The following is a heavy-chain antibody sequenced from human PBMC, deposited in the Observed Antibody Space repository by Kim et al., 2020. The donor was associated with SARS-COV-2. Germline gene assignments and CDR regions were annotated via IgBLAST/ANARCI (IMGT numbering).Heavy chain of an antibody. CDR3: VRGQQWLIKN. Sequence: GWSLRLSCAASGFTFDDYAIQWVRQVPGKGLEWVSLISRDGGEIKYADSVKGRFTISRDNSKKSVYLQMNSLISEDTALYYCVRGQQWLIKNWGQGTQVTVSS. V-gene: IGHV3-43*02. D-gene: IGHD6-19*01. CDR2: ISRDGGEI. CDR1: GFTFDDYA. J-gene: IGHJ4*02.